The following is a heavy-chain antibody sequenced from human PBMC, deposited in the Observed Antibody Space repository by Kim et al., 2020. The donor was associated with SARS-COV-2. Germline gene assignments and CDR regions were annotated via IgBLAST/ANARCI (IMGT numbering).Heavy chain of an antibody. D-gene: IGHD6-13*01. CDR2: IYYSGST. CDR3: ASEGAAAAEGYFDY. J-gene: IGHJ4*02. Sequence: SETLSLTCTVSGGSISSSSYYWGWIRQPPGKGLEWIGSIYYSGSTYYNPSLKSRVTISVDTSKNQFSLKLSSVTAADTAVYYCASEGAAAAEGYFDYWGQGTLVTVSS. V-gene: IGHV4-39*01. CDR1: GGSISSSSYY.